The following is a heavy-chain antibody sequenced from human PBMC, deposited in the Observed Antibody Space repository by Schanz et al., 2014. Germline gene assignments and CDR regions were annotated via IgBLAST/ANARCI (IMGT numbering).Heavy chain of an antibody. Sequence: EVQVLESGEGLVEAGGSLRLSCAASGFTFSSYAMSWVRQAPGKGLEWVSAISGSGGSTYYADSVKGRFIISRDNSKNNSKNTLYVQMNSLRAEDTAVYYCAKDLAAVGVFDYWGQGSLVTVSP. CDR1: GFTFSSYA. V-gene: IGHV3-23*01. J-gene: IGHJ4*02. CDR2: ISGSGGST. CDR3: AKDLAAVGVFDY. D-gene: IGHD6-13*01.